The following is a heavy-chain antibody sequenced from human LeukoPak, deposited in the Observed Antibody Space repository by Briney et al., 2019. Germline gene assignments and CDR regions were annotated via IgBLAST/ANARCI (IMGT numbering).Heavy chain of an antibody. Sequence: ASVTVSCKASGYTFTIYAMHWVRQAPGQRLEWMGWINAGNGNTKYSQKFQGRVTITRDTSASTAYMELSSLRSEDTAVYYCARDSSIAVASYWGQGTLVTVSS. CDR2: INAGNGNT. CDR1: GYTFTIYA. CDR3: ARDSSIAVASY. D-gene: IGHD6-19*01. J-gene: IGHJ4*02. V-gene: IGHV1-3*01.